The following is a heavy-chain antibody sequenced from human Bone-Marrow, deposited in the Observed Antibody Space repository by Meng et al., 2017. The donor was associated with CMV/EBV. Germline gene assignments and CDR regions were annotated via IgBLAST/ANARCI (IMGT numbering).Heavy chain of an antibody. CDR2: IYYSGST. V-gene: IGHV4-30-4*08. D-gene: IGHD1-7*01. CDR3: ARVSGLELGEVWFDP. J-gene: IGHJ5*02. Sequence: QVQREKPGPGQVKPSQSLSLTCTCSGGSISSGDYYWSWIRQPPGKGLEWIGYIYYSGSTYYNPSLKSRVTISVDTSKNQFSLKLSSVTAADTAVYYCARVSGLELGEVWFDPWGQGTLVTVSS. CDR1: GGSISSGDYY.